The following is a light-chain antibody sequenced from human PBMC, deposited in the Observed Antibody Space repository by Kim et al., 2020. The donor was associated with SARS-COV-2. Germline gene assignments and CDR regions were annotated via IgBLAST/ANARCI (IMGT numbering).Light chain of an antibody. CDR1: TGSVTSNHY. CDR2: DTN. J-gene: IGLJ3*02. CDR3: LLYYSGARV. V-gene: IGLV7-46*01. Sequence: PGGTVTRTCGSTTGSVTSNHYAFWFQQRPGQDPRTLIYDTNKRQSWTPSRFSGSLRGGEAALTLSGAQPEDEADYYCLLYYSGARVFGGGTQLTVL.